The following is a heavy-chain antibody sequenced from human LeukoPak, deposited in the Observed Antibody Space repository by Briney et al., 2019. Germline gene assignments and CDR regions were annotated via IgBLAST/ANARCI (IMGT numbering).Heavy chain of an antibody. CDR1: GFTFSSYS. D-gene: IGHD1-26*01. CDR2: ISSSSIYI. J-gene: IGHJ3*02. CDR3: ARDMGAEAFDI. Sequence: GGSLRLSCAASGFTFSSYSMNWVRQAPGKELEWVSSISSSSIYIFYADSVKGRFTISRDNAKNSLYLQMNSLRAEDTAVYYCARDMGAEAFDIWGQGTMVTVSS. V-gene: IGHV3-21*01.